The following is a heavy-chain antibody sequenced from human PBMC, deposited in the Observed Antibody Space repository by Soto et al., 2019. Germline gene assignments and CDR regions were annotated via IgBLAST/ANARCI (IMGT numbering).Heavy chain of an antibody. CDR1: GDSIISSDFY. CDR2: IFYLGSS. J-gene: IGHJ5*02. CDR3: ARHSLALRKNNWFDP. D-gene: IGHD3-3*02. Sequence: PLETLSLTCTVSGDSIISSDFYWGWVRHPPGKGQEWIGSIFYLGSSYYNPSPKSRVTMSVDTSKNQFSLRLRSVTAADTALYFCARHSLALRKNNWFDPWGQGIMVTVSS. V-gene: IGHV4-39*01.